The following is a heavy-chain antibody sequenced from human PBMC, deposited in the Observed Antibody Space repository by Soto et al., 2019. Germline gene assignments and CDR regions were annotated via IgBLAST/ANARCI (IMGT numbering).Heavy chain of an antibody. J-gene: IGHJ4*02. CDR2: AYYRSRWHY. Sequence: SQTLSLTCAICGDSVSNNGATWNWIRQSPSRGLEWLGRAYYRSRWHYDYATSVRSRITINPDTSKNQFSLQLSSVTPEDTAVYYCARDPPDFNSGFDSWGQGXLVTVYS. V-gene: IGHV6-1*01. CDR3: ARDPPDFNSGFDS. D-gene: IGHD1-26*01. CDR1: GDSVSNNGAT.